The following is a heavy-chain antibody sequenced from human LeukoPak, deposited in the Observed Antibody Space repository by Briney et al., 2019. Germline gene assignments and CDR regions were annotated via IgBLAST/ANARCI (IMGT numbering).Heavy chain of an antibody. J-gene: IGHJ5*02. V-gene: IGHV4-34*01. CDR2: INHSGST. CDR1: GGSFSGYY. Sequence: PSETLSLTCAVYGGSFSGYYWSWIRQPPGKGLEWIGEINHSGSTNYNPSLKSRVTISVDTSKNQCSLKLSSVTAADTAVYYCARGLVLRFLEWLTEYNWFDPWGQGTLVTVSS. CDR3: ARGLVLRFLEWLTEYNWFDP. D-gene: IGHD3-3*01.